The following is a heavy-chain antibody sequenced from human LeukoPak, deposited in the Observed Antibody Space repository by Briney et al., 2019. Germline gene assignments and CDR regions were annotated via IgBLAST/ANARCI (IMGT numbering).Heavy chain of an antibody. CDR2: INSDGSNT. V-gene: IGHV3-74*01. Sequence: GSLRLSCAASGFTFSSYWMHWVRQAPGKGLVWVSRINSDGSNTSYADSVKGRFTISRDNSKNTLYLQMNSLRAEDTAVYYCAKDLGDVLRYFDWLSETVYWGQGTLVTVSS. CDR3: AKDLGDVLRYFDWLSETVY. CDR1: GFTFSSYW. J-gene: IGHJ4*02. D-gene: IGHD3-9*01.